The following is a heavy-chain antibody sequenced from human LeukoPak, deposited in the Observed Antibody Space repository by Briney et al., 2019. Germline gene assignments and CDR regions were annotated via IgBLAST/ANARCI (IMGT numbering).Heavy chain of an antibody. V-gene: IGHV1-2*02. CDR1: GYTFSAYY. J-gene: IGHJ4*02. Sequence: ASVKVSCKASGYTFSAYYMHWVRQAPGQGLEWMGWINPSSGGTKYAQKFQGRVTMTRDTSISAAYMDLSRLRSDDTAVYYCARGLEEWAATGIDNWGQGTPVTVSS. CDR2: INPSSGGT. CDR3: ARGLEEWAATGIDN. D-gene: IGHD6-13*01.